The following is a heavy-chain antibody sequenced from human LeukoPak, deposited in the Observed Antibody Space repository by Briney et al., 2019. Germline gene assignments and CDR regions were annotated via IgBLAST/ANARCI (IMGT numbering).Heavy chain of an antibody. CDR2: IYYSGST. V-gene: IGHV4-39*01. Sequence: SETPFLTCTVSGGSISSRSYYWGWIRQPPGKGLEWIGSIYYSGSTYYNPSLKSRVTISVDTSKNQFSLKLSSVTAADTAVYYCASMTTVSNYYYYYMDVWGKGTTVTVSS. D-gene: IGHD4-11*01. CDR3: ASMTTVSNYYYYYMDV. CDR1: GGSISSRSYY. J-gene: IGHJ6*03.